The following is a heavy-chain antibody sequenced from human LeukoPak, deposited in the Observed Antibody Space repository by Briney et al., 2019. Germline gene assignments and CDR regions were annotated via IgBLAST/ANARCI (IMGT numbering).Heavy chain of an antibody. Sequence: SETLSLTCTVSGGSISSYYWSWLRQPPGKGLEWIGYIYYSGSTNYNPSLKSRVTISVDTSKNQFSLKLSSVTAADTAVYYCARGDGYYDSSGYLDYWGQGTLVTVSS. CDR1: GGSISSYY. V-gene: IGHV4-59*01. D-gene: IGHD3-22*01. CDR3: ARGDGYYDSSGYLDY. CDR2: IYYSGST. J-gene: IGHJ4*02.